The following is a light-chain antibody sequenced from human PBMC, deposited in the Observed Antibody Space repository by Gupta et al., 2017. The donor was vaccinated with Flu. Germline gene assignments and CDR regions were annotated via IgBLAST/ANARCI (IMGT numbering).Light chain of an antibody. Sequence: GETATLSCRASQSVSGLLAWFQQKPGQAPRLLIYGASNRATGIPARFSGSGSGTDFTLTISSLEPEDFAVYYCQQRISWPLTFGGGTKVEIK. V-gene: IGKV3-11*01. CDR2: GAS. CDR3: QQRISWPLT. J-gene: IGKJ4*01. CDR1: QSVSGL.